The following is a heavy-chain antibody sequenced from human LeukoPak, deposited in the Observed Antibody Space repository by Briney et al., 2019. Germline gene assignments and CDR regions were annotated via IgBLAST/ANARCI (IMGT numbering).Heavy chain of an antibody. Sequence: GGSLRLSCAASGFTFSSYWMSWVRQAPGKGLEWVANIKQDGSEKYYVDSVKGRFTISRDNAKNSLYLQMNSLRAEDTAVYYCARVRGSIAVAGGYYFDYWGQGTLVTVSS. J-gene: IGHJ4*02. V-gene: IGHV3-7*01. CDR3: ARVRGSIAVAGGYYFDY. CDR2: IKQDGSEK. CDR1: GFTFSSYW. D-gene: IGHD6-19*01.